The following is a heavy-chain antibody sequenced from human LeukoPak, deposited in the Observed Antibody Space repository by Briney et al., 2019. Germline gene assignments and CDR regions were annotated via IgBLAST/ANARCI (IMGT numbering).Heavy chain of an antibody. CDR2: IYSGGST. CDR3: ERGPRITIFGVVIPRFDY. CDR1: GFTIISNY. D-gene: IGHD3-3*01. J-gene: IGHJ4*02. V-gene: IGHV3-53*01. Sequence: GGSLRLSCAASGFTIISNYMSWVRQAPGKGLEWVSVIYSGGSTYYADSVKGRFTISRDNSKNTLYLQMNSLRAEDTAVYYCERGPRITIFGVVIPRFDYWGQGTLVTVSS.